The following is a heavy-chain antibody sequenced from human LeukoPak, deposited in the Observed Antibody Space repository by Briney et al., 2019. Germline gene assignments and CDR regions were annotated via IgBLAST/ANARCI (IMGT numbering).Heavy chain of an antibody. D-gene: IGHD5-24*01. J-gene: IGHJ4*02. Sequence: PGGSLRLSCLTSGFTLSTNAMSWVRQAPGKGLEWISGISGSGASTYYADSVKGRFTISRDNSKNTLYLQMNSLRAEDTAVYYCAKDPGDGYNYNYFDYWGQGTLVTVSS. CDR3: AKDPGDGYNYNYFDY. CDR1: GFTLSTNA. CDR2: ISGSGAST. V-gene: IGHV3-23*01.